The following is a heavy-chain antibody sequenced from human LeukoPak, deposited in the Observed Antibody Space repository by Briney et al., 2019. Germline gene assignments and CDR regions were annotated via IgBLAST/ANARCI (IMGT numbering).Heavy chain of an antibody. V-gene: IGHV4-4*02. CDR2: VYQSGST. Sequence: SETLSLTCAVSGGSIGSSNWWSWVRQPPGKGLEWIGEVYQSGSTNYDPSLKNRVTISVDKSKNQFSLKLNSVTAADTAVYYCARAGIESSQYFHYAMDVWGPGTTVTVSS. J-gene: IGHJ6*02. CDR1: GGSIGSSNW. D-gene: IGHD6-13*01. CDR3: ARAGIESSQYFHYAMDV.